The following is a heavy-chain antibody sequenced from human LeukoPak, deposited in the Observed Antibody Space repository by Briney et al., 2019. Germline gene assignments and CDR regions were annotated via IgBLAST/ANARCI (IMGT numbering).Heavy chain of an antibody. J-gene: IGHJ5*02. D-gene: IGHD2-15*01. CDR2: ISDDVSSK. V-gene: IGHV3-30*03. CDR1: GFTFSAYG. CDR3: ARDLSAGSSWFDP. Sequence: GGSLRLSCAASGFTFSAYGMHWVRQAPGKGLEWVAVISDDVSSKYYADSVRGRFTISRDNSKKTLYLQMNSLRIEDTAVYYCARDLSAGSSWFDPWGQGTLVTVSS.